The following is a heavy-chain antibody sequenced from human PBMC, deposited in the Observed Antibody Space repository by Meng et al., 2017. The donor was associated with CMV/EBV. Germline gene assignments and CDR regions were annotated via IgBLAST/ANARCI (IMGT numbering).Heavy chain of an antibody. Sequence: VQLGECGGGVVQPGRSRRLSCAASGFTFSSYAMHWVRQAPGKGLEWVAVISYDGSNKYYADSVKGRFTISRDNSKNTLYLQMNSLRAEDTAVYYCARGDYFDYWGQGTLVTVSS. V-gene: IGHV3-30-3*01. J-gene: IGHJ4*02. CDR1: GFTFSSYA. CDR3: ARGDYFDY. CDR2: ISYDGSNK.